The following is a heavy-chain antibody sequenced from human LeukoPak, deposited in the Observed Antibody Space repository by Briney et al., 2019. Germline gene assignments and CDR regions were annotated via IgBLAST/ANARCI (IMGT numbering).Heavy chain of an antibody. D-gene: IGHD2-2*01. CDR3: AKVNCGTINCPPEY. CDR2: IYSGGST. Sequence: PGGALRLSCAASGFTVSSNYMSWVRQAPGKGLEWVSVIYSGGSTYYADSVKGRFTISRDNAKKSLYLQMNSLRAEDTAFYYCAKVNCGTINCPPEYWGQGTLVTVSS. J-gene: IGHJ4*02. V-gene: IGHV3-53*05. CDR1: GFTVSSNY.